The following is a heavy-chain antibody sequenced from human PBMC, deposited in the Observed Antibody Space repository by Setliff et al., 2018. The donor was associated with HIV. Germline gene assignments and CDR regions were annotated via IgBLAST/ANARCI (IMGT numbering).Heavy chain of an antibody. CDR1: GFTFSDYS. Sequence: GGSLRLSCAVSGFTFSDYSMNWVRQAPGKGLEWVSSISSTSDYIYYADSVKGRFIISRDNAKNSLYLQMNSLRAEDTAVYYCARDFRIQLWLRSPFDYWGQGTLVTVS. D-gene: IGHD5-18*01. J-gene: IGHJ4*02. CDR3: ARDFRIQLWLRSPFDY. CDR2: ISSTSDYI. V-gene: IGHV3-21*01.